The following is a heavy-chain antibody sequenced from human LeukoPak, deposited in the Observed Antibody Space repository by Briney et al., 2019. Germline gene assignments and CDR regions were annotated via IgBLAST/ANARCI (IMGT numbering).Heavy chain of an antibody. D-gene: IGHD3-3*01. J-gene: IGHJ6*03. CDR2: IYTSGST. V-gene: IGHV4-61*02. CDR1: GGSISSGSYY. CDR3: AREPYYDFWSGYSYYYYYMDV. Sequence: SETLSLTCIVSGGSISSGSYYWSWIRQPAGKGLEWIGRIYTSGSTNYNPSLKSRVTISVDTSKNQFSLKLSSVTAADTAVYYCAREPYYDFWSGYSYYYYYMDVWGKGTTVTVSS.